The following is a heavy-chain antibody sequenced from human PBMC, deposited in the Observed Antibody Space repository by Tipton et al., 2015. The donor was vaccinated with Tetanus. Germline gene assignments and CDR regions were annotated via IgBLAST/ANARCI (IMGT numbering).Heavy chain of an antibody. CDR2: IYYSGST. CDR3: ARATPSGSYFVRYYSMDV. D-gene: IGHD3-22*01. J-gene: IGHJ6*02. V-gene: IGHV4-39*01. CDR1: GGSISGSSYY. Sequence: TLSLTCSVSGGSISGSSYYWSWIRQPPGKALEWIGSIYYSGSTFYHPSLQSRVTISVDTSKNQFSLILSSVTAADTAVYYCARATPSGSYFVRYYSMDVWGQGTTVVVSS.